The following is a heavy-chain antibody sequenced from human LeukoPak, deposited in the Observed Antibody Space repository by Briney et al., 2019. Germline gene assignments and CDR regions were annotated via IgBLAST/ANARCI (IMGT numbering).Heavy chain of an antibody. CDR1: GYSFTSYW. Sequence: GESLKISCKGSGYSFTSYWIGWVRQMPGKGLEWMGIIYPGDSDTRYSPSFQGQVTISADKSISTAYLQWSSLKASDTAMYYCARQGLLWFGESPLHYYYGMDVWGQGTTVTVSS. D-gene: IGHD3-10*01. CDR2: IYPGDSDT. V-gene: IGHV5-51*01. J-gene: IGHJ6*02. CDR3: ARQGLLWFGESPLHYYYGMDV.